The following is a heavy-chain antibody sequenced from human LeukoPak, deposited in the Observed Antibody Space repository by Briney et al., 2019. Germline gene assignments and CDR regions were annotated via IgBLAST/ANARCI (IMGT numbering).Heavy chain of an antibody. CDR1: GFTVSSNY. Sequence: GGSLRLSCAASGFTVSSNYMSWVRQAPGKGLEWVSVIYSGGSTYYADSVKGRFTISRDNSKNTLYLQMNSLRAEDTAVYYCAKDQAKVAVAGTDYWGQGALVTVSS. CDR3: AKDQAKVAVAGTDY. CDR2: IYSGGST. J-gene: IGHJ4*02. D-gene: IGHD6-19*01. V-gene: IGHV3-66*01.